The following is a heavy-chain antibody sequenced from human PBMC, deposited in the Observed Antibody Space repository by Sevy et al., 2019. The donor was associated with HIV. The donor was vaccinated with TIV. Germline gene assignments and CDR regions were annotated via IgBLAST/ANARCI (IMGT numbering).Heavy chain of an antibody. CDR2: IYYSGRT. CDR3: ARALAEYYYAMDV. J-gene: IGHJ6*02. V-gene: IGHV4-59*01. CDR1: GVSISGYY. Sequence: SETLSLTCSVSGVSISGYYWTWIRQTPGKGLEWIGYIYYSGRTNYNPSLQGRVAISSDTSKNKFSLKLSSVTAADTAVYYCARALAEYYYAMDVWGQGTTVTVSS.